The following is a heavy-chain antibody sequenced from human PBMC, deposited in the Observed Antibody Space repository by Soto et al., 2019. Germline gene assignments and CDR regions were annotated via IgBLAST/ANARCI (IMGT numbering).Heavy chain of an antibody. CDR2: VYHSGNT. J-gene: IGHJ4*02. Sequence: SETLSLTCAVSGGSISSGDYSWSWIRQPPGKGLEWIGYVYHSGNTYYNPSLKDRVTTSVDRSKNQFSLKLSSVTAADTAVYYCARGPDGGSSYVPFDCWGPGTLVTVS. CDR1: GGSISSGDYS. CDR3: ARGPDGGSSYVPFDC. D-gene: IGHD1-26*01. V-gene: IGHV4-30-2*01.